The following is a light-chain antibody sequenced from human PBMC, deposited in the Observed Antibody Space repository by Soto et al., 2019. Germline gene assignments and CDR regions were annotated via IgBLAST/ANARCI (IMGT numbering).Light chain of an antibody. J-gene: IGKJ4*01. CDR3: HQYNNWPLT. V-gene: IGKV3-15*01. CDR1: QTVSSN. CDR2: GSS. Sequence: EIVMTQSPATLSVSPGEGATLSCRASQTVSSNLAWYQQKPGQAPRLLIYGSSTRATGIPARFSGSGSGTEFPRTISSLQSEDFAVYYCHQYNNWPLTFGGGTKVEIK.